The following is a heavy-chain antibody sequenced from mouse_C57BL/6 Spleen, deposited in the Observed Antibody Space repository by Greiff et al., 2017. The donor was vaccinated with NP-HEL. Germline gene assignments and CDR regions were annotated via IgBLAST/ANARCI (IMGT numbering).Heavy chain of an antibody. CDR3: AKTDQAQVYFDY. D-gene: IGHD3-2*02. J-gene: IGHJ2*01. Sequence: QVQLQQPGAALVKPGASVKLSCQASGYTFTSYWMQWVKQRPGQGLEWIGEIDPSDSYTNYNQKFKGKATLTVDTSSSTAYMQLSSLTSEDSAVYYCAKTDQAQVYFDYWGQGTTLTVSS. V-gene: IGHV1-50*01. CDR2: IDPSDSYT. CDR1: GYTFTSYW.